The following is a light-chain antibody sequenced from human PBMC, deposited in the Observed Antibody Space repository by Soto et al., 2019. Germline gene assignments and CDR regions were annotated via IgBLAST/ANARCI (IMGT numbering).Light chain of an antibody. V-gene: IGKV1-5*03. CDR3: QQYNTFSRT. CDR2: ERS. CDR1: QSISSW. J-gene: IGKJ1*01. Sequence: DIQMTQSPSTLSASVGDRVTITCRASQSISSWLAWYRQKPGEAPKLLIYERSTLERGLPSRFSGSGSGTEFTLTISSLQPDDFATFYCQQYNTFSRTFGQGTKVEVK.